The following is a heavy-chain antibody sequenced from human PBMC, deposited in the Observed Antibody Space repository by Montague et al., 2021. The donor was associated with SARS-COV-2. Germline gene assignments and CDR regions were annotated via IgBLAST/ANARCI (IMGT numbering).Heavy chain of an antibody. D-gene: IGHD3-10*01. CDR2: IHHGGST. Sequence: SETLSLTCAVHGGSFSTYSWNWIRQPPGKGLEWIGEIHHGGSTNYNPSLKSRVTISADTFKNQFSLKLTSVAAADTAVYCCARLGDGVVPSPILGVGPYYSYYYMDVWGKGTTVTVSS. CDR3: ARLGDGVVPSPILGVGPYYSYYYMDV. CDR1: GGSFSTYS. V-gene: IGHV4-34*01. J-gene: IGHJ6*03.